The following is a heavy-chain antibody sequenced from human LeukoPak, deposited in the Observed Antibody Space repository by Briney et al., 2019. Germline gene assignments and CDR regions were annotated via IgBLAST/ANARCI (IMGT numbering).Heavy chain of an antibody. J-gene: IGHJ4*02. V-gene: IGHV3-30*18. Sequence: GGSLRLSCAASGFTFSSYGMHWVRQAPGKGLEWVAVISYDGSNKYYADSVKGRFTISRDNSKNTLYLQMNSLRAEDTAVYYCAKDSSSWYRDYWGQGTLVTVSS. CDR3: AKDSSSWYRDY. D-gene: IGHD6-13*01. CDR1: GFTFSSYG. CDR2: ISYDGSNK.